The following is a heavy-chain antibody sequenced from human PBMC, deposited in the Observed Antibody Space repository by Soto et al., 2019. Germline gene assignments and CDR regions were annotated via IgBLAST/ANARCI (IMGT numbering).Heavy chain of an antibody. D-gene: IGHD3-10*01. V-gene: IGHV4-59*01. CDR1: GGSISSYY. CDR3: ARVWGGAFDI. Sequence: QVQLQESGPGLVKPSETLSLTCTVSGGSISSYYWSWIRQPPGKGLEWIGYIYYSGSTNYNPSLMSRVTISVATSKNQFSLKLSSVTAADTAVYYCARVWGGAFDIWGQGTMVTVSS. J-gene: IGHJ3*02. CDR2: IYYSGST.